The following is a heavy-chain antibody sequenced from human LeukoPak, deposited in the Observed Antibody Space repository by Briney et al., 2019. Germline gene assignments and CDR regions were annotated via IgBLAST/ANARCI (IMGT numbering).Heavy chain of an antibody. Sequence: SETLSLTCTVSGGSISSYYWSWIRQPAGKGLEWIGRIYTSGSTNYNPSLKSRVTMSVDTSKNQFSLNLSSVTAADTAVYFCAREEYSSDWYGHDSWGQGTLVTVSS. V-gene: IGHV4-4*07. D-gene: IGHD6-19*01. CDR3: AREEYSSDWYGHDS. J-gene: IGHJ4*02. CDR1: GGSISSYY. CDR2: IYTSGST.